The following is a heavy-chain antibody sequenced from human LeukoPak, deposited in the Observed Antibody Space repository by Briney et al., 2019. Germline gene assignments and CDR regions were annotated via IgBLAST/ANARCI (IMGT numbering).Heavy chain of an antibody. Sequence: SETLSLTCTVSGYSISSGYYWGWIRQPPGKGLEWIGSIYHSGSTYYNPSLKSRVTISVDTSKNQFSLKLSSVTAADTAVYYCARDPEDATGDYWGQGTLVTVSS. D-gene: IGHD2-2*01. CDR3: ARDPEDATGDY. CDR1: GYSISSGYY. J-gene: IGHJ4*02. V-gene: IGHV4-38-2*02. CDR2: IYHSGST.